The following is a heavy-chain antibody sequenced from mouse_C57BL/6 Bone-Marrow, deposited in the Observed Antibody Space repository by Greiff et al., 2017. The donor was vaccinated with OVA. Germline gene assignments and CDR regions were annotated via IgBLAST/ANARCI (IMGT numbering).Heavy chain of an antibody. D-gene: IGHD1-1*01. V-gene: IGHV1-76*01. J-gene: IGHJ1*03. CDR3: ARFPRGSSYWYFDV. CDR1: GYTFTDYY. Sequence: QVQLKQSGAELVRPGASVKLSCKASGYTFTDYYINWVKQRPGQGLEWIARIYPGSGNTYYNEKFKGKATLTAEKSSSTAYMQLSSLTSEDSAVYFCARFPRGSSYWYFDVWGTGTTVTVSS. CDR2: IYPGSGNT.